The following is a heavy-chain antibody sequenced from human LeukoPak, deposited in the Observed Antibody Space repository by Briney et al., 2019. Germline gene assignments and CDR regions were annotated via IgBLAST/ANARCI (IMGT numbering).Heavy chain of an antibody. D-gene: IGHD6-13*01. Sequence: GSLRLSCAASGFTFSSYDMHWVRQATGKGLEWVSAIGTAGDTYYPGSVKGRFTISRENAKNSLYLQMNSLRAGDTAVYYCARESAAGTDYYYGMDVWGQGTTVTVSS. CDR2: IGTAGDT. J-gene: IGHJ6*02. CDR1: GFTFSSYD. CDR3: ARESAAGTDYYYGMDV. V-gene: IGHV3-13*01.